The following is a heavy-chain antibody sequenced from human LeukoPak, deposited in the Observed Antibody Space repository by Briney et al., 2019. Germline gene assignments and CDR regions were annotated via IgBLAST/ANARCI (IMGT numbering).Heavy chain of an antibody. CDR1: GYTFTGYY. V-gene: IGHV1-2*04. J-gene: IGHJ6*02. Sequence: ASVKVSCKASGYTFTGYYMHWVRQAPGQGLEWMGWINPNSGGTNYAQKFQGWVTMTRDTSISTAYMELSRLRSDDTAVYYCARDLYCGGDCLDPSYGMDVWGQGTTVTVSS. D-gene: IGHD2-21*02. CDR2: INPNSGGT. CDR3: ARDLYCGGDCLDPSYGMDV.